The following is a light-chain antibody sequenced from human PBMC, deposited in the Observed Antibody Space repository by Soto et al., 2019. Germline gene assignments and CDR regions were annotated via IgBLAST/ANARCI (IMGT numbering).Light chain of an antibody. CDR3: QQSYTVSLT. CDR1: QIISSF. Sequence: DIQMTQSPSTLSASVGDRVTISCRASQIISSFLNWYQQKPGKATKLLIFLASSLQSGVPSRFSGSGSGADFTLTISSLQPEDFATYYCQQSYTVSLTFGQGTKVDIK. V-gene: IGKV1-39*01. CDR2: LAS. J-gene: IGKJ1*01.